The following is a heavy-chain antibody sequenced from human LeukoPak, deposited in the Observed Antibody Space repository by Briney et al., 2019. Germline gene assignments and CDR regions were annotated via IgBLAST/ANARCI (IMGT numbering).Heavy chain of an antibody. CDR1: GYTFTGYY. J-gene: IGHJ5*02. CDR3: ARSYYYASGTTDP. CDR2: INPKSGDT. V-gene: IGHV1-2*02. D-gene: IGHD3-10*01. Sequence: ASVKVSCKASGYTFTGYYMHWVRQAPGQGLEWMGWINPKSGDTNYAQKFQGRVTMTRDTSITTTYMELSRLKSDDTAVYYCARSYYYASGTTDPWGQGTLVIVSS.